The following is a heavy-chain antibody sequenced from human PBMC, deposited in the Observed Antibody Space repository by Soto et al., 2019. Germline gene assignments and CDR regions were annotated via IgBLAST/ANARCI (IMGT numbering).Heavy chain of an antibody. Sequence: EGQLLESGGGLVQPGGSLRLSCAASEFSFNNHAMSWVRQAPGKGLEWVSTISGSGGNTYYADSVKGRFTISRDNSKNTLYLQMNSLRAEDTAVYYCASKDDYSSGWILGDWGQGTLVTVSS. D-gene: IGHD6-19*01. J-gene: IGHJ4*02. CDR3: ASKDDYSSGWILGD. CDR1: EFSFNNHA. CDR2: ISGSGGNT. V-gene: IGHV3-23*01.